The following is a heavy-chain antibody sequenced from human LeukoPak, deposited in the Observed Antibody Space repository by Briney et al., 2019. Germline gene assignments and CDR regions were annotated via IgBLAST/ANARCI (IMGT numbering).Heavy chain of an antibody. CDR2: IYPGDSDT. V-gene: IGHV5-51*01. CDR3: ARLRSHYFDY. Sequence: KAGESLEISCQGSGNNFTSYWIGWVRQMPGKGLEWMGIIYPGDSDTRYSPSFQGQVTISADKSISTAYLQWSSLKASDTAMYYCARLRSHYFDYWGQGTLVTVSS. CDR1: GNNFTSYW. J-gene: IGHJ4*02.